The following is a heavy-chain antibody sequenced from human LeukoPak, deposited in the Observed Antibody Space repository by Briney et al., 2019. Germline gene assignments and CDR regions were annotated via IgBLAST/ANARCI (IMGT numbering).Heavy chain of an antibody. D-gene: IGHD1-26*01. J-gene: IGHJ3*02. CDR3: ARRGSGSYYRPDAFDI. Sequence: SETLSLTCAVYGGSFSGYYWSWIRQPPGKGLEWIGYIYYSGSTNYNPSLKSRVTISVDTSKNQFSLKLSSVTAADTAVYYCARRGSGSYYRPDAFDIWGQGTMVTVSS. CDR2: IYYSGST. CDR1: GGSFSGYY. V-gene: IGHV4-59*01.